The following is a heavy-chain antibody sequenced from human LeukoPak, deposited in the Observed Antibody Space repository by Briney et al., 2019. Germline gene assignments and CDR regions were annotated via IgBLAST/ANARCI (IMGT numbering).Heavy chain of an antibody. D-gene: IGHD1-7*01. Sequence: GGSLRLSCAASGFTFSSYAMSWVRQAPGKGLEWVSAISGSGGSTYYADSVKGRFTISRDNSKNTLYLQMNSLRAEDTAVYYCAKTTHNWNYRAYFDYWGQGTLVTDSS. V-gene: IGHV3-23*01. CDR1: GFTFSSYA. CDR2: ISGSGGST. CDR3: AKTTHNWNYRAYFDY. J-gene: IGHJ4*02.